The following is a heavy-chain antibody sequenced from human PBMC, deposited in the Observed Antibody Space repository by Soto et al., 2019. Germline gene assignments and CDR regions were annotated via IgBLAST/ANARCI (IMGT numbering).Heavy chain of an antibody. CDR3: ARDRNYFGPAGANWFDL. D-gene: IGHD3-9*01. CDR2: ISGFNGKT. V-gene: IGHV1-18*01. CDR1: GYSFARYG. Sequence: GASVKVSCKTSGYSFARYGVSWVRQAPGQGLEWLGWISGFNGKTEYSQTLRDRVTLTTDTSTGTAYLELRRLKSDDTAIYYRARDRNYFGPAGANWFDLWSQGTLVTVSS. J-gene: IGHJ5*02.